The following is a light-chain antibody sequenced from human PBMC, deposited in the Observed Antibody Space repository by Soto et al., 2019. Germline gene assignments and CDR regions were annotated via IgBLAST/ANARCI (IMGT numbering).Light chain of an antibody. J-gene: IGLJ2*01. CDR2: LERSGTF. CDR1: SEHADYI. V-gene: IGLV4-60*03. Sequence: QTVVTQSSSASASLGSSVRLTCTLSSEHADYIVAWHQQQPGKAPRYLMKLERSGTFNKGTGVPDRFSGSSSGADRYIIISNLQPEDEADYYCETWDTDTRIFGGGTKLTVL. CDR3: ETWDTDTRI.